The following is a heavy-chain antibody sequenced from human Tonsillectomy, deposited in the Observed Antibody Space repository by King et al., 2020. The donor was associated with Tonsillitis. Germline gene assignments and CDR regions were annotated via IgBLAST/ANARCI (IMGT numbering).Heavy chain of an antibody. D-gene: IGHD2-2*01. J-gene: IGHJ4*02. CDR3: ARVSQLCPWGCSDY. CDR2: ISSSSSYI. V-gene: IGHV3-21*01. CDR1: GFTFSSYS. Sequence: VQLVESGGGLVKPGGSLRLSCAASGFTFSSYSMNWVRQAPGKGLEWVSSISSSSSYIYYADSVKGRFTISRDNAKNSLYLQMNSLTAEDTAVYYCARVSQLCPWGCSDYWGQGTLVTVSS.